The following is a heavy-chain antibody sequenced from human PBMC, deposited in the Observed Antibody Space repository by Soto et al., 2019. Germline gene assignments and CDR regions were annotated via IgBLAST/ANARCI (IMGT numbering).Heavy chain of an antibody. Sequence: QVQLVQSGAEVKKPGSSVKVSCKASGGTFSSYAISWVRQAPGQGLEWMGGIIPIFGTANYAQKFQGRVTSAADXXTXKXXMKLSRLRSEVTAVYYGARYPFHYGVDSSYWYFDLWGRGTLVTVSS. V-gene: IGHV1-69*12. CDR3: ARYPFHYGVDSSYWYFDL. CDR1: GGTFSSYA. D-gene: IGHD4-17*01. CDR2: IIPIFGTA. J-gene: IGHJ2*01.